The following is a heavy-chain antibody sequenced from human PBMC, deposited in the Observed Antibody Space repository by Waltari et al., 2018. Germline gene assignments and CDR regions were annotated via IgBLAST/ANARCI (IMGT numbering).Heavy chain of an antibody. D-gene: IGHD2-15*01. CDR3: ARPGSRIGWFDP. CDR1: GYTFTSYA. CDR2: INAGNGNT. Sequence: QVQLVQSGAEVKKPGASVKVSCKASGYTFTSYAMHWVRQAPGQRLEWMGWINAGNGNTKYSQKFQGRVTTTRDTSASTAYMELSSLRSEDTAVYYCARPGSRIGWFDPWGQGTLVTVSS. V-gene: IGHV1-3*01. J-gene: IGHJ5*02.